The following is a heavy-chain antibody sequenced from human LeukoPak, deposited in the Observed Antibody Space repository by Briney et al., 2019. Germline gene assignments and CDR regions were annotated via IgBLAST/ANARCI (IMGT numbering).Heavy chain of an antibody. CDR3: ARRRSSSWFSGGRYNWFDP. D-gene: IGHD6-13*01. Sequence: PSETLSLTCAVYGGSFSGYYWSWIRQPPGKGLEWIGEINHSGSTNYNPSLKSRVSISVDTSKNQFSLKLTSVTAADTAVYYCARRRSSSWFSGGRYNWFDPWGQGTLVTVSS. CDR2: INHSGST. J-gene: IGHJ5*02. V-gene: IGHV4-34*01. CDR1: GGSFSGYY.